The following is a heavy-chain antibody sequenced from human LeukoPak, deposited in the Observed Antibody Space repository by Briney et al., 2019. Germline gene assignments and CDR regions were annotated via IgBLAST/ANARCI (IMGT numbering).Heavy chain of an antibody. CDR2: IYYSGST. J-gene: IGHJ4*02. CDR3: ARDSRYAGSVFDY. Sequence: PSETLSLTCSVSGGSISSYYWSWIRQPPGKGLEWIGYIYYSGSTNYNPSLKSRVTISVDTSKNQFSLKLSSVTAADTAVYYCARDSRYAGSVFDYWGQGTLVTVSS. CDR1: GGSISSYY. V-gene: IGHV4-59*01. D-gene: IGHD3-10*01.